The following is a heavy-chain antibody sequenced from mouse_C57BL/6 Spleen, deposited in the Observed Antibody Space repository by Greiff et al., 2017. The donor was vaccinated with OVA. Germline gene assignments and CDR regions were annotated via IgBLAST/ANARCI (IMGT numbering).Heavy chain of an antibody. D-gene: IGHD2-3*01. J-gene: IGHJ2*01. V-gene: IGHV5-6*01. CDR2: ISSGGSYT. Sequence: EVMLVESGGDLVKPGGSLKLSCAASGFTFSSYGMSWVRQTPDKRLEWVATISSGGSYTYYPDSVKGRFTISRDNAKNTLYLQMSSLKSEDTAMYYCARQRKNGYYDYWGQGTTLTVSS. CDR3: ARQRKNGYYDY. CDR1: GFTFSSYG.